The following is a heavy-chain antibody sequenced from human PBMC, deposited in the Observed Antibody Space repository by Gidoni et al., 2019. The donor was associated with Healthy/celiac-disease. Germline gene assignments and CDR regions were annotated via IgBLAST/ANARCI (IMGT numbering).Heavy chain of an antibody. V-gene: IGHV3-23*01. CDR3: AKGYSSGWYFSFFY. J-gene: IGHJ4*02. CDR1: GFTFSSYA. Sequence: EVQLLESGGGLVQLGGCLRLSCAASGFTFSSYALSWVRQAPGKGLGGVSAISGSGGSTYYADSVKGRFTISRDNSKNTLYLQMNSLRAEDTAVYYCAKGYSSGWYFSFFYWGQGTLVTVSS. CDR2: ISGSGGST. D-gene: IGHD6-19*01.